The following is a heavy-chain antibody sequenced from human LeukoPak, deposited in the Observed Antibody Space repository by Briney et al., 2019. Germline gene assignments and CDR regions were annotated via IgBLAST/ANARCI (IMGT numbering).Heavy chain of an antibody. V-gene: IGHV1-18*01. CDR1: GYTFTSYG. J-gene: IGHJ6*03. Sequence: ASVKVSCKASGYTFTSYGISWVRQAPGQGLEWMGWISAYNGNTNYAQKLQGRVTMTTDTSTSTAYMELRSLRSDDTAVYYCARDRRGGPGYYYYYYMDVWGKGTTVTVSS. D-gene: IGHD6-25*01. CDR2: ISAYNGNT. CDR3: ARDRRGGPGYYYYYYMDV.